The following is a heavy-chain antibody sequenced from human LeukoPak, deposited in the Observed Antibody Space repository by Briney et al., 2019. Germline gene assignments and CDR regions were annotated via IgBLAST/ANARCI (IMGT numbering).Heavy chain of an antibody. CDR3: AKVLARENDILTGYPFDY. V-gene: IGHV3-30*18. J-gene: IGHJ4*02. D-gene: IGHD3-9*01. CDR2: ISYDGSNK. Sequence: GRSLRLFCAASGFTFSSYGMHWVRQAPGKGLEWVAVISYDGSNKYYADSVKGRFTISRDNSKNTLYLQMNSLRAEDTAVYYCAKVLARENDILTGYPFDYWGQGTLVTVSS. CDR1: GFTFSSYG.